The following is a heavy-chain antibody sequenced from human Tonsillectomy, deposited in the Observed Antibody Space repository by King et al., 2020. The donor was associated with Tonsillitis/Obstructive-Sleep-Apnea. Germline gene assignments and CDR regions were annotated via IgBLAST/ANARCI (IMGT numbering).Heavy chain of an antibody. CDR2: IYPGDSDT. CDR3: ARHYLYETGIDY. J-gene: IGHJ4*02. D-gene: IGHD5/OR15-5a*01. CDR1: GYSFTNQW. Sequence: VQLVESGADVKKPGESLKISCKASGYSFTNQWIVWVRQMPGRGLEWMGIIYPGDSDTRYSPSFEGQVSISADKATSTVYLQWNILQASDTGIYYCARHYLYETGIDYWGQGTLVTVSS. V-gene: IGHV5-51*01.